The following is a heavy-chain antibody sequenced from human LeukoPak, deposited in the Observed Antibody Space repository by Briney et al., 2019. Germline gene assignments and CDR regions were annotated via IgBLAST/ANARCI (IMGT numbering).Heavy chain of an antibody. J-gene: IGHJ6*02. CDR2: ISTYNGNT. CDR1: GYTFSSYG. V-gene: IGHV1-18*01. D-gene: IGHD4-17*01. Sequence: ASVKVSCKAAGYTFSSYGISWVRQAPGQGLEWLGWISTYNGNTHYAQKLQGRVTMTTDTSTGTVYMELRSPRSDDTAVYYCARDNRGLTVTTDGMDVWGQGTTVTVSS. CDR3: ARDNRGLTVTTDGMDV.